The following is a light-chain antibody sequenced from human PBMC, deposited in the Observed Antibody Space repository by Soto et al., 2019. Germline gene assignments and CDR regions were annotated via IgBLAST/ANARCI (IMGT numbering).Light chain of an antibody. CDR2: GNS. CDR1: SSNIGAGYD. CDR3: QSYDSSLRV. Sequence: QSVLTQPPSVSGAPGQRVTISCTGSSSNIGAGYDVHWYQQLPGTAPKLLIYGNSNRPSGVPDRFSGSKSGTSASLAITELQADDEADYYCQSYDSSLRVFGGGTKLTVL. V-gene: IGLV1-40*01. J-gene: IGLJ3*02.